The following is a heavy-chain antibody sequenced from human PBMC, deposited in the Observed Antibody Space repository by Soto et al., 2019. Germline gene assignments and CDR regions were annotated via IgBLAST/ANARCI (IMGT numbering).Heavy chain of an antibody. Sequence: GSLRLSCAASGFTFSSYSMNWVRQAPGKGLEWVSYISSSSSTIYYADSVKGRFTISRDNAKNSLYLQMNSLRDEDTAVYYCARYSGYDYYYGIDVWGQGTKVTVSS. V-gene: IGHV3-48*02. CDR2: ISSSSSTI. J-gene: IGHJ6*02. CDR1: GFTFSSYS. CDR3: ARYSGYDYYYGIDV. D-gene: IGHD5-12*01.